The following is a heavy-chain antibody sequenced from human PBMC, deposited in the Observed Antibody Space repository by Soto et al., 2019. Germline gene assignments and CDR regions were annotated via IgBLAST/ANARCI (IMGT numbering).Heavy chain of an antibody. V-gene: IGHV4-30-4*01. D-gene: IGHD3-10*01. J-gene: IGHJ3*02. Sequence: SETLSLICTASGGSISSGDYYWSWIRQPPGKGLEWIGYIYYSGSTYYNPSLKSRVTISVDTSKNQFSLKLSSVTAADTAVYYCARYTLYYYQPIWPYDDSDIWGPGTLVTVSS. CDR2: IYYSGST. CDR1: GGSISSGDYY. CDR3: ARYTLYYYQPIWPYDDSDI.